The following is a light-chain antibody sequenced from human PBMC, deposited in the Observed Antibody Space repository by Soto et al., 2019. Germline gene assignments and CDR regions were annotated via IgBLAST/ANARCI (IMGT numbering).Light chain of an antibody. CDR2: WAS. V-gene: IGKV4-1*01. CDR1: QSVFYSSKNKNS. Sequence: DIVMTQSPDSLAVSPGERATITCKSSQSVFYSSKNKNSVAWYQQKPGQPPKLLIYWASSRETGVPDRFSGSGSGKDFTLTISSLQAEDVAVYYCQQYYNLPWTFGQGTKVEVK. CDR3: QQYYNLPWT. J-gene: IGKJ1*01.